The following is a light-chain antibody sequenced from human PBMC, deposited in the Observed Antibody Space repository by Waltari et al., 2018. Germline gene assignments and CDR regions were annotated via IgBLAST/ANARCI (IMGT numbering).Light chain of an antibody. CDR1: HGINNY. CDR2: GAS. J-gene: IGKJ1*01. V-gene: IGKV1-16*02. Sequence: DTQLTQSPSSLSASVGDRVTITCRASHGINNYLSWHQQKSGEAPKPLIYGASTLHGGVPSKFSGSGSATEFPLTISILQPEDFATYYCLQYYSYPRTFGQGTKVEIK. CDR3: LQYYSYPRT.